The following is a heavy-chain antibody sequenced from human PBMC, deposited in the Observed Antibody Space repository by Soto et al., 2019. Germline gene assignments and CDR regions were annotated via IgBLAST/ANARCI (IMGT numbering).Heavy chain of an antibody. CDR1: AFTPSSHT. CDR2: ISSSSSYI. Sequence: GRSLRLSCAASAFTPSSHTMNCVRPPPGKGLEWVSSISSSSSYIYYADSVKGRFTISRDNAKNSLYLQMNSLRAEDTAVYYCARDSGYGSASYYNHYYYYGMDVWGQGTTVTVSS. J-gene: IGHJ6*02. D-gene: IGHD3-10*01. CDR3: ARDSGYGSASYYNHYYYYGMDV. V-gene: IGHV3-21*01.